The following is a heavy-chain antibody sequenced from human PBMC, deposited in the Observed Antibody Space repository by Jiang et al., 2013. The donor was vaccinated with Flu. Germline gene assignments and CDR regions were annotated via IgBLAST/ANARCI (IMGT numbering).Heavy chain of an antibody. V-gene: IGHV4-39*01. D-gene: IGHD1-26*01. CDR2: IYYSGST. CDR3: ARGWYSGSYTPDVFFDY. Sequence: LEWIGSIYYSGSTYYNPSLKSRVTISVDTSKNQFSLKLSSVTAADTAVYYCARGWYSGSYTPDVFFDYWGQGTLVTVSS. J-gene: IGHJ4*02.